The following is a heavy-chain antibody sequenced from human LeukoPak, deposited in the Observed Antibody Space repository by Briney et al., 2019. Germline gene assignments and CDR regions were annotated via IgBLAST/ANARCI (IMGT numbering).Heavy chain of an antibody. D-gene: IGHD4/OR15-4a*01. CDR3: ARVGAQRGWYFDY. J-gene: IGHJ4*02. CDR1: GFTFSSYE. Sequence: PGGSLRLSCAPSGFTFSSYEMNWVRQAPEKGLEWVSYISSSGSTIYYADSVKGRFTISRDNAKNSLYLQMNSLRAEDTAVYYCARVGAQRGWYFDYWGQGTLVTVSS. CDR2: ISSSGSTI. V-gene: IGHV3-48*03.